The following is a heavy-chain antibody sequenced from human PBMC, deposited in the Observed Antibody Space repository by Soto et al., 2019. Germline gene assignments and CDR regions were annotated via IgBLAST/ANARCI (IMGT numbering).Heavy chain of an antibody. CDR1: GYTFTTTY. D-gene: IGHD1-20*01. CDR3: ARGITLPTPLDY. J-gene: IGHJ4*02. Sequence: ASVKVSCKASGYTFTTTYITWVRQAPGQGLEWMGWINPNSGGTNYAQKFQGWVTMTRDTSISTAYMELSSLRSEDTAVYYCARGITLPTPLDYWGQGTLVTVSS. V-gene: IGHV1-2*04. CDR2: INPNSGGT.